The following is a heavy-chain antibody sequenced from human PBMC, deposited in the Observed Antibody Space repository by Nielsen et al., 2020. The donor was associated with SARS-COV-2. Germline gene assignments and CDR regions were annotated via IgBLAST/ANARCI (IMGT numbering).Heavy chain of an antibody. CDR2: MNPNSGNT. V-gene: IGHV1-8*01. Sequence: ASVKVSCKASGYTFTSYDINWVRQATGQGLEWMGWMNPNSGNTGYAQKFQGRVTMTRNTSISTAYMELSSLRSEDTAVYYCASGNIAVAGTDHYYGMDVWGQGTTVTVSS. CDR3: ASGNIAVAGTDHYYGMDV. J-gene: IGHJ6*02. CDR1: GYTFTSYD. D-gene: IGHD6-19*01.